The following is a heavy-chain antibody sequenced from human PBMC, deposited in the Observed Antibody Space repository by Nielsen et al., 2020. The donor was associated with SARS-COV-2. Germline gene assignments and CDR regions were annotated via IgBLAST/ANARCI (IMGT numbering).Heavy chain of an antibody. V-gene: IGHV3-23*01. D-gene: IGHD6-13*01. CDR1: GFAYNNYA. CDR2: ISGSGDST. Sequence: GGSLRLSCATSGFAYNNYAMNWVRQAPGKGLEWVSVISGSGDSTYYADSVKGRFTISRDNSKNTLHLQVNTLRAEDTAVYYCAKVYSSTYYLPDYWGQGTLVTVSS. J-gene: IGHJ4*02. CDR3: AKVYSSTYYLPDY.